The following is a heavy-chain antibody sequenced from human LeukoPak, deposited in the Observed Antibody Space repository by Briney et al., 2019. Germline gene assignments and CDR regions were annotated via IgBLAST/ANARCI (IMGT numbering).Heavy chain of an antibody. V-gene: IGHV4-59*01. D-gene: IGHD4-11*01. Sequence: PSETLSLTCTVSGGSISRYHWSWVRQPPGRGLEWIGYIYYSGSTNYNPSLKSRVTMSVDTSKNQCSLKRSSVTAADTAVYYCARGSTVTNSYDWGQGTLVTVSS. CDR2: IYYSGST. J-gene: IGHJ4*02. CDR3: ARGSTVTNSYD. CDR1: GGSISRYH.